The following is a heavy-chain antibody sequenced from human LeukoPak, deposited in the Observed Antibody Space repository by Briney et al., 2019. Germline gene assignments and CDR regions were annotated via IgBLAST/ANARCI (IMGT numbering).Heavy chain of an antibody. D-gene: IGHD4-11*01. CDR3: ASGQYSNYAYFDY. CDR1: GGTFSSYA. J-gene: IGHJ4*02. V-gene: IGHV1-69*05. Sequence: GASVKVSCKASGGTFSSYAISWVRQAPGQGLEWMGGIIPIFGTANYAQKFQGRVTITTDESTSTAYMELSSLRSEDTAVYYCASGQYSNYAYFDYWGQGTLVTVSS. CDR2: IIPIFGTA.